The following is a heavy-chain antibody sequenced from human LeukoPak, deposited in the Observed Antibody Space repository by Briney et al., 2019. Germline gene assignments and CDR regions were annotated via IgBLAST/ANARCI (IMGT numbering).Heavy chain of an antibody. CDR1: GGSISSYY. CDR2: IYYSGST. D-gene: IGHD3-9*01. CDR3: ARRGGDYDILTADPRGAFDI. J-gene: IGHJ3*02. Sequence: PSETLSPTCTVSGGSISSYYWSWIRQPPGKGLEWIGYIYYSGSTNYNPSLKSRDTISVETSKKQLSLKLSSVTAADTAVYYCARRGGDYDILTADPRGAFDIWGQGTMVTVSS. V-gene: IGHV4-59*01.